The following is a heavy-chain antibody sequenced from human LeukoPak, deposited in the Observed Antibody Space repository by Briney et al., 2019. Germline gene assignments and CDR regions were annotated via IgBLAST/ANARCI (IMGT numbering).Heavy chain of an antibody. D-gene: IGHD3-9*01. Sequence: SETLSLTCTVSGGSISSDYWSWIRQPPGKGLEWIGYIYYRGSTNYNSSLKSRVTISVDTSKNQFSLKLSSVTAADTAVYYCARDLAPDILTGYNYGMDVWGQGTTVTVSS. J-gene: IGHJ6*02. CDR3: ARDLAPDILTGYNYGMDV. V-gene: IGHV4-59*12. CDR1: GGSISSDY. CDR2: IYYRGST.